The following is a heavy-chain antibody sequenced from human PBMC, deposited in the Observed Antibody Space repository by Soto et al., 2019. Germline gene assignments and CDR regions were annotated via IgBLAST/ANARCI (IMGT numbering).Heavy chain of an antibody. Sequence: SVKVSCKASGGTFSSYAISWVRQAPGQGLEWMGGIIPIFGTANYAQKFQGRVTITADKSTSTAYMELSSLRSEDTAVYYCARVLGVVITTYYYYYGMDVWGQGTTVTVYS. V-gene: IGHV1-69*06. CDR2: IIPIFGTA. CDR3: ARVLGVVITTYYYYYGMDV. CDR1: GGTFSSYA. D-gene: IGHD3-3*01. J-gene: IGHJ6*02.